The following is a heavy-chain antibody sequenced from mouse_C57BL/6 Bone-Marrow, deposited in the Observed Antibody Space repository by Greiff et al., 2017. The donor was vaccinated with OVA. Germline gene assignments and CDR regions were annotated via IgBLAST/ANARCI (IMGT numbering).Heavy chain of an antibody. CDR2: ISDGGSYT. CDR1: GFTFGSYA. Sequence: VQLKESGGGLVKPGGSLKLSCAASGFTFGSYAMSWVRQTPEKRLEWVATISDGGSYTYSPDNVTGRFTISRDNAKNNLYLQMSHLKSEDTAMYYCARETAQAAAWFAYWGQGTLVTVSA. D-gene: IGHD3-2*02. J-gene: IGHJ3*01. CDR3: ARETAQAAAWFAY. V-gene: IGHV5-4*01.